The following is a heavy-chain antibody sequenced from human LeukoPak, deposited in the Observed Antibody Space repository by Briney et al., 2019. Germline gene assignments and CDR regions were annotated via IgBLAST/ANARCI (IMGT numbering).Heavy chain of an antibody. V-gene: IGHV1-2*06. J-gene: IGHJ4*02. CDR1: GYTFTSYY. D-gene: IGHD6-13*01. CDR3: ARVGGIAAAGTNEGRNY. CDR2: INPNSGGT. Sequence: ASVKVSCKASGYTFTSYYMHWVRQAPGQGLVWMGRINPNSGGTNYAQKFQDRVTMTRDTSISTAYMELSRLRSDDTAVYYCARVGGIAAAGTNEGRNYWGQGTLVTVSS.